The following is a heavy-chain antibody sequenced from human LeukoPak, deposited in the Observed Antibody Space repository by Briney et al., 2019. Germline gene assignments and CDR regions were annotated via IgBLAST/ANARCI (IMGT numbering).Heavy chain of an antibody. D-gene: IGHD3-10*01. CDR1: GGTFSSYA. J-gene: IGHJ4*02. Sequence: SSVKVSCKASGGTFSSYAISWVRQAPGQGLEWMGGIIPIFGTANYEQKFQGRVTITADESTSTAYMELSSLRSEDTAVYYCASSSEGLWFGELLYQVDYWGQGTLVTVSS. V-gene: IGHV1-69*13. CDR3: ASSSEGLWFGELLYQVDY. CDR2: IIPIFGTA.